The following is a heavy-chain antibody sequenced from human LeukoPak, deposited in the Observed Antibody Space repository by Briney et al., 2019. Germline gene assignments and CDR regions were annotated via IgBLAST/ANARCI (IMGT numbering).Heavy chain of an antibody. CDR2: INHSGST. Sequence: SETLSLTCAVYGGSFSGYYWSWIRQPPGKGLEWIGEINHSGSTNYNPSLKSRVTISVDTSKNQFSLKLSSVTAADTAVYYCASRAGSGVTTLHWFDPWGQGTLVTVSS. J-gene: IGHJ5*02. CDR1: GGSFSGYY. V-gene: IGHV4-34*01. D-gene: IGHD4-17*01. CDR3: ASRAGSGVTTLHWFDP.